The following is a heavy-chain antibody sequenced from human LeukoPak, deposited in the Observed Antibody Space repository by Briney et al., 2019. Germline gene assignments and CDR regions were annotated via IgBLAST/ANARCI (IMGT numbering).Heavy chain of an antibody. CDR3: AKGRYYDVYYFDY. CDR1: GGTFSSYA. CDR2: IIPIFGTA. J-gene: IGHJ4*02. Sequence: EASVKVSCKASGGTFSSYAISWVRQAPGQGLEWMGGIIPIFGTANYAQKFQGRVTITADESTSTAYMELSSLRSEDTAVYYCAKGRYYDVYYFDYWGQGTLVTVSS. D-gene: IGHD3-22*01. V-gene: IGHV1-69*13.